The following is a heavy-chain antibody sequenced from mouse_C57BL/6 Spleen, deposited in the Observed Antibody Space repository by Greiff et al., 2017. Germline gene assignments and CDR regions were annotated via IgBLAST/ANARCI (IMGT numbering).Heavy chain of an antibody. J-gene: IGHJ3*01. D-gene: IGHD3-3*01. CDR1: GYSITSGYY. Sequence: DVQLVESGPGLVKPSQSLSLTCSVTGYSITSGYYWNWIRQFPGNKLEWMGYISYDGSNNYNPSLKNRISITRDSSKNQFFLKLNSVTTEDTATYYCASRGGADGFAYWGQGTLVTVSA. V-gene: IGHV3-6*01. CDR2: ISYDGSN. CDR3: ASRGGADGFAY.